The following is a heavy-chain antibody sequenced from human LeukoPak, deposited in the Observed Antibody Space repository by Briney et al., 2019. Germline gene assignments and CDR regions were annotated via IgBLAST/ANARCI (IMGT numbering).Heavy chain of an antibody. J-gene: IGHJ4*02. CDR2: ISSNGGST. Sequence: GGSLRLSCAGSGFTFSSYAMHWVRQAPGKGLEYVSGISSNGGSTYHANSVKGRFTISRDNSKNTLYLQMNSLRAEDTAVYYCAKAASGYLYYFDYWGQGTLVTVSS. V-gene: IGHV3-64*01. CDR3: AKAASGYLYYFDY. CDR1: GFTFSSYA. D-gene: IGHD1-1*01.